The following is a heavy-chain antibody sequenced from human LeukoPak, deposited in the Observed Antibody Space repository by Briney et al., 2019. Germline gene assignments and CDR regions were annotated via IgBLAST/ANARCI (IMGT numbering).Heavy chain of an antibody. J-gene: IGHJ6*03. CDR1: GFTFSSYG. Sequence: GGSLRLSCAASGFTFSSYGMSWVRQAPGKGLEWMAVVLSDGSDQYYADSVQGRFTISRENSKNTLYLQMDNLRVEDTAVYYCARVSKPGWYDYYYMDVWGRGTTVIVSS. CDR2: VLSDGSDQ. CDR3: ARVSKPGWYDYYYMDV. V-gene: IGHV3-30*03. D-gene: IGHD2/OR15-2a*01.